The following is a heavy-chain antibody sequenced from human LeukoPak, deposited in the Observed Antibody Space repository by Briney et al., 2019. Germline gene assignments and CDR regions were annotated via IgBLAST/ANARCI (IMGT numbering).Heavy chain of an antibody. Sequence: GGSLRLSCAASGFTFASYGMSWVRQAPGKGLEWVSFITTNGGRISYADSVEGRFTISRDNPRNTLYMQMNSLRDEDTAVYYCAIMHGYYDGTGYWVQWGQGTLVTVSS. CDR1: GFTFASYG. CDR3: AIMHGYYDGTGYWVQ. J-gene: IGHJ1*01. CDR2: ITTNGGRI. D-gene: IGHD3-22*01. V-gene: IGHV3-23*01.